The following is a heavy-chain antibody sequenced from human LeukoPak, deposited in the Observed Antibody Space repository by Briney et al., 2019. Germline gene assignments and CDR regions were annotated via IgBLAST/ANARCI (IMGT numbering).Heavy chain of an antibody. Sequence: PSETLSLTCTVSGGSISSGDYYWSWIRQPPEKGLEWIGYIYYSGSTYYNPSLKSRVTISVDTSKNQFSLKLSSVTAADTAVYYCARAIAARAGNFDYWGQGTLVTVSS. CDR3: ARAIAARAGNFDY. CDR2: IYYSGST. D-gene: IGHD6-6*01. J-gene: IGHJ4*02. V-gene: IGHV4-30-4*08. CDR1: GGSISSGDYY.